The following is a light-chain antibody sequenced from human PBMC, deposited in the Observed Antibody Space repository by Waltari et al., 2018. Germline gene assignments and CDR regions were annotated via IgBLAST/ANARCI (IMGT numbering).Light chain of an antibody. CDR1: QGISTY. CDR2: AAS. Sequence: DIQMTQSPSSLSASAVDRVTITCRASQGISTYLNWYQQKPGKAPKRLIYAASSLESGVPSRFSGSGSGTDFTLTISSLQPEDFATYYCLQYNSNPYSFGQGTKVEIK. J-gene: IGKJ2*03. V-gene: IGKV1-17*01. CDR3: LQYNSNPYS.